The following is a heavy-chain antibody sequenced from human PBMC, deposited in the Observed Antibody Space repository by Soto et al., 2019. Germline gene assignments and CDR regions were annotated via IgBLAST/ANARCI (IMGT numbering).Heavy chain of an antibody. Sequence: GGSLRFSCVGSGFIFSSNWMTRVRQAPGKGLEWVGNIRQDGSEKNDVDSVKGRFTISRDNAKNSLYLQMNSLRAEDTAVYYCAKDIFEWFGESEYYYYGLAVWGQGSTVTVSS. V-gene: IGHV3-7*01. J-gene: IGHJ6*02. CDR2: IRQDGSEK. CDR1: GFIFSSNW. D-gene: IGHD3-10*01. CDR3: AKDIFEWFGESEYYYYGLAV.